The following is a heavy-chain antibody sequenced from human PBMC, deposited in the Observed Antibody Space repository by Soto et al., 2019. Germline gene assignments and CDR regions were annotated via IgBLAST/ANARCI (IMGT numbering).Heavy chain of an antibody. CDR3: AKDSLLAPGIAVAGRFEDY. Sequence: GGSLRLSCAASGFTFSSYWMHWVRQAPGTGLIWVSRINTDGSGTTYADSVRGRFTISRDNSKNTLYLQMNSLRAEDTAVYYCAKDSLLAPGIAVAGRFEDYWGQGTLVLVSS. D-gene: IGHD6-19*01. V-gene: IGHV3-74*01. CDR1: GFTFSSYW. CDR2: INTDGSGT. J-gene: IGHJ4*02.